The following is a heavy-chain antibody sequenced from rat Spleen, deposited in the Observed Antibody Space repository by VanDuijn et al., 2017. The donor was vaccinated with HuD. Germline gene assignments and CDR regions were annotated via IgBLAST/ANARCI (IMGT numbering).Heavy chain of an antibody. CDR3: SPLPGRNLYS. D-gene: IGHD1-4*01. CDR2: ITNGDGHT. Sequence: EVHLVESGGGLVQPGRSMKLSCTASGFTFSNYWMTWIRQAPGKGLEWVASITNGDGHTYYLDSVQGRFTISRDNAKNTLYLQMNSLRSEDTATYYCSPLPGRNLYSWGQGVMVTVSS. J-gene: IGHJ2*01. CDR1: GFTFSNYW. V-gene: IGHV5-31*01.